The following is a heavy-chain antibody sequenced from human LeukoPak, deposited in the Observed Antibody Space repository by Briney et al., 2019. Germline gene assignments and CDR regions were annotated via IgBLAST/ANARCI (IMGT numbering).Heavy chain of an antibody. Sequence: GGSLRLSCAVSGFTFSSYSMNWVRQAPGKGLEWVSSISSSSSYIYYADSVKGRFTISRDNAKNSLYLQMNSLRAEDTAVYYCARDRNSSSWYPLGWFDPWGQGTLVTVSS. V-gene: IGHV3-21*01. CDR2: ISSSSSYI. CDR3: ARDRNSSSWYPLGWFDP. J-gene: IGHJ5*02. CDR1: GFTFSSYS. D-gene: IGHD6-13*01.